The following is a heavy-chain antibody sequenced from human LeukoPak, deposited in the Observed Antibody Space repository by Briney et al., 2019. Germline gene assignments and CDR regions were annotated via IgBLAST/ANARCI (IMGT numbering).Heavy chain of an antibody. V-gene: IGHV3-30*18. CDR2: ISNDGYIT. CDR3: AKEDLGYDFDY. Sequence: GGSLRLSCSASGFTFSTYGIHWMRQAPGKGLEWVAVISNDGYITYYADSVKGRFTISRDNSKNTLNLQMNSLRGEDTAVYYCAKEDLGYDFDYWGQGTLVTVST. J-gene: IGHJ4*02. CDR1: GFTFSTYG. D-gene: IGHD5-12*01.